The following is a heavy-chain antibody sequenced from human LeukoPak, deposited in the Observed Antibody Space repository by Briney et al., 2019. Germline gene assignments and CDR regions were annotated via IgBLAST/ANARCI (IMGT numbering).Heavy chain of an antibody. CDR3: AKNLDY. J-gene: IGHJ4*02. CDR1: GFTFSSYA. V-gene: IGHV3-30*18. CDR2: ISYDGSNK. Sequence: GGSLRLSCAASGFTFSSYAMHWVRQAPGKGLEWVAVISYDGSNKYYADSVKGRFTISRDNSKNTLYLQMNSLRAEDTAVYYCAKNLDYWGQGTLVTVSS.